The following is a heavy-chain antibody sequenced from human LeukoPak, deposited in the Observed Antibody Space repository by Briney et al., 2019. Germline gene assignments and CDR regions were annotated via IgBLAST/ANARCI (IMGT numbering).Heavy chain of an antibody. J-gene: IGHJ5*02. CDR1: GYTFTSYG. Sequence: APVKVSCKASGYTFTSYGISWVRQAPGQGLEWMGWISAYNGNTNYAQKLQGRVTMTTDTSTSTAYMELRSLRSDDTAVYYCARSSTTTYYDILTGYYDLNWFDPWGQGTLVTVSS. CDR2: ISAYNGNT. V-gene: IGHV1-18*04. D-gene: IGHD3-9*01. CDR3: ARSSTTTYYDILTGYYDLNWFDP.